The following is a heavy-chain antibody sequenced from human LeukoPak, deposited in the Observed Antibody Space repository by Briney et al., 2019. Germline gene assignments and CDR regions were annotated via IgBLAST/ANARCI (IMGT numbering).Heavy chain of an antibody. Sequence: GGSLRLSCAGSGFTFNSAWMTWVRQAPGKGLEWLGRIRAKSEGGTTDYAAPVKGRFTLSRDDSKNTLYLQMDSLETEDTAVYYCTTLIAVYGVVGRIFDYWGQGALVAVSS. V-gene: IGHV3-15*01. J-gene: IGHJ4*02. CDR1: GFTFNSAW. D-gene: IGHD3-3*01. CDR3: TTLIAVYGVVGRIFDY. CDR2: IRAKSEGGTT.